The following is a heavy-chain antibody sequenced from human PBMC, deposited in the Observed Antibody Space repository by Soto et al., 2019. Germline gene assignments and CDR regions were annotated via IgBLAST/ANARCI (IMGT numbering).Heavy chain of an antibody. Sequence: PGGSLRLSCAASGFTFSSYAMSWVRQAPGKGLEWVSAISGSGGSTYYADSVKGRFTISRDNSKNTLYLQMNSLGAEDTAVYYCAKDRSSGWYAGYFQHWGQGTLVTVSS. V-gene: IGHV3-23*01. CDR3: AKDRSSGWYAGYFQH. D-gene: IGHD6-19*01. CDR1: GFTFSSYA. J-gene: IGHJ1*01. CDR2: ISGSGGST.